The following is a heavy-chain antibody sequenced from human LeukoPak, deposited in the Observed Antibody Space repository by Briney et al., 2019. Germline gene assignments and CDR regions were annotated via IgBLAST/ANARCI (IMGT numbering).Heavy chain of an antibody. J-gene: IGHJ4*02. CDR1: GGSFSGYY. V-gene: IGHV4-34*01. CDR3: ATLARDDSSGYYYVDFDY. CDR2: INHSGST. Sequence: SETLSLTCAVYGGSFSGYYWSWIRQPPGKGLEWIGEINHSGSTNYNPSLKSRVTISVDTSKNQFSLKLSSVTAADTAVYYCATLARDDSSGYYYVDFDYWGQGTLVIVSS. D-gene: IGHD3-22*01.